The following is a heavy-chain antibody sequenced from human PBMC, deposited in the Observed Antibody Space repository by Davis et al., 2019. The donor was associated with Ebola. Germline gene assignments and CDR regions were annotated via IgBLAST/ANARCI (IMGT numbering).Heavy chain of an antibody. CDR3: AREGVFVPPEMFQALKYFDF. CDR1: GFTFSHYA. CDR2: ISSDGINK. V-gene: IGHV3-30*01. D-gene: IGHD3-3*01. J-gene: IGHJ4*02. Sequence: GESLKISCAASGFTFSHYAIHWVRQAPGKGLEWVAGISSDGINKYLADSVKGRFTITRDNSKNTLNLRIDSLTTEDAAGYFCAREGVFVPPEMFQALKYFDFWGQGTLLTVSS.